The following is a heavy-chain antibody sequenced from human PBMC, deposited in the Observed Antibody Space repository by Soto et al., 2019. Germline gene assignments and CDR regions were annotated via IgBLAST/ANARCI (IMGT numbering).Heavy chain of an antibody. CDR2: ISSSSSYI. CDR3: ARDQQQLAPLYYYYGMDV. J-gene: IGHJ6*02. Sequence: GVSLRISCAASGFTFSSYSMNWVRQAPGKGLEWVSSISSSSSYIYYADSVKGRFTISRDNAKNSLYLQMNSLRAEDTAVYYCARDQQQLAPLYYYYGMDVWGQGTTVTVS. D-gene: IGHD6-13*01. CDR1: GFTFSSYS. V-gene: IGHV3-21*01.